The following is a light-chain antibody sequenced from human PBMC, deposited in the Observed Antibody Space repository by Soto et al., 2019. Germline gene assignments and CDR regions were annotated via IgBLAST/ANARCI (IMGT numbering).Light chain of an antibody. J-gene: IGKJ1*01. CDR1: QSVTSNY. CDR2: SAS. Sequence: DIVLTQSPGTLSLSPGERATLSCRASQSVTSNYLAWYQQKPGQTPRLLIYSASSRATGIPDRFSGSGSGTDFTLTISSLEPEDFEAYYCQQSGDSPPWTFGQGTEV. CDR3: QQSGDSPPWT. V-gene: IGKV3-20*01.